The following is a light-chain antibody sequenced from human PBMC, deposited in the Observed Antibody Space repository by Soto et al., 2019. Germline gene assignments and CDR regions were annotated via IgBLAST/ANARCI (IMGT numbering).Light chain of an antibody. CDR3: SAYTSSSTLSVV. CDR2: GVT. J-gene: IGLJ2*01. Sequence: QSALTQPASVSGSPGQSITISCTGTISDVGGYNYVSWYQQHPGKAPKLMIYGVTNRPSGVSNRSSGSKSGNTASLTISGLQAEDEADYYCSAYTSSSTLSVVFGGGTKLTVL. V-gene: IGLV2-14*01. CDR1: ISDVGGYNY.